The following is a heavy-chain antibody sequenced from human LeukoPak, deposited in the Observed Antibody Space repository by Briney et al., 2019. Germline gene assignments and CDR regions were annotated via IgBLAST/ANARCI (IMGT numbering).Heavy chain of an antibody. CDR3: ARGVITFGGVIVLGY. V-gene: IGHV1-2*02. D-gene: IGHD3-16*02. CDR2: INPNSGGT. Sequence: ASVTVSYKASGYTFTVYYMHWVRQAPGQGREWMGWINPNSGGTNYAQKFQGRVTMTRDTSISTAYMELSRLRSDDTAVYYCARGVITFGGVIVLGYWGQGTLVTVSS. J-gene: IGHJ4*02. CDR1: GYTFTVYY.